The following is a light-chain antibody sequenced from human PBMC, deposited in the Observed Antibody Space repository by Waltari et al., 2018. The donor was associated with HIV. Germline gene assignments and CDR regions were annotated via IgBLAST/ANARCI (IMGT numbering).Light chain of an antibody. CDR1: QRISNY. Sequence: DIQMTQSPSSLSAAVGDRVTISCRASQRISNYLNWYQQKPGKAPELLVYAASSLQSGVPSRFSGSGSGTEFTLIISSLQREDFATYYCQQSYSTPRTFGQGTKVEIK. V-gene: IGKV1-39*01. J-gene: IGKJ2*01. CDR2: AAS. CDR3: QQSYSTPRT.